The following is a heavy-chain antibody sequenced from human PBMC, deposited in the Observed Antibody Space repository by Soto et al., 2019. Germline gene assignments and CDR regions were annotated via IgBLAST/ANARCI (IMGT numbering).Heavy chain of an antibody. CDR3: ARQPPTNIFHAPQGKFDY. Sequence: QLQLQESGPGLVKPSETLSLTCTVSGGSISSSSYYWGWIRQPPGKGLEWIGCIYYSGSPFYNPSLKSRVTISIETSKNQLSLKLSSVTAADTAVYYCARQPPTNIFHAPQGKFDYWGQGTLVTVSS. CDR2: IYYSGSP. CDR1: GGSISSSSYY. D-gene: IGHD2-21*01. V-gene: IGHV4-39*01. J-gene: IGHJ4*02.